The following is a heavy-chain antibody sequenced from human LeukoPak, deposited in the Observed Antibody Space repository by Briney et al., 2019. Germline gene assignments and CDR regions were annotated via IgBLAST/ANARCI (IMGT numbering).Heavy chain of an antibody. J-gene: IGHJ4*02. D-gene: IGHD5-12*01. CDR1: GFTFSSYA. Sequence: GRSLRLSCAASGFTFSSYAMSWVRQAPGKGLEWVSAISGRTGATYYADSEKGRFTISRDNSKSTLYLQMDSLRAEDTAVYYCAKCGNSGCHLIDYWGQGTLVTVSS. CDR2: ISGRTGAT. CDR3: AKCGNSGCHLIDY. V-gene: IGHV3-23*01.